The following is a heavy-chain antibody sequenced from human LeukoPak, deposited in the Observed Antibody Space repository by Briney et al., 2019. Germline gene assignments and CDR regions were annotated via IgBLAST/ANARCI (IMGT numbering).Heavy chain of an antibody. Sequence: PGRSLRLSCAASGFTFSSYAMHWVRQAPGKGLEWVAVISYDGSNKYYADSVKGRFTISRDNSRNTVYLQMNSLRAEDTAVYYCAKPILPRGYDLEYWGQGTLVTVSS. D-gene: IGHD5-12*01. J-gene: IGHJ4*02. CDR1: GFTFSSYA. CDR2: ISYDGSNK. CDR3: AKPILPRGYDLEY. V-gene: IGHV3-30-3*02.